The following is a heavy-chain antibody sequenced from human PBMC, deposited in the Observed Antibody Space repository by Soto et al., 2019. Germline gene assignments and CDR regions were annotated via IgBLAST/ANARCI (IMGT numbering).Heavy chain of an antibody. CDR1: GFTFSNYA. Sequence: GGSLRVSCVASGFTFSNYAMHWVRQAPGKGLEWVAVILYEGSNKYYADSVKGRFTISRDNSKNTLYLQMNSLRVEDTALYYCARITSYDFDSWGQGTLVTVSS. CDR3: ARITSYDFDS. CDR2: ILYEGSNK. D-gene: IGHD3-3*01. J-gene: IGHJ4*02. V-gene: IGHV3-30*01.